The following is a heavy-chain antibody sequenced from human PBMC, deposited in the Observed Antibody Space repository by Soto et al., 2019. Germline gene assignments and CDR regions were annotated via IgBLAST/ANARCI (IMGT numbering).Heavy chain of an antibody. Sequence: PSETLSLTCTVSGGSFSSSSYYWGWLRQSPGRGPEWIGSVFYTGFTSYNPSLESRVSVSVDTSKNQFSLKVSAVTAADTAVYYCASSQKGYNWNYFDHWGQGALVTVSS. CDR1: GGSFSSSSYY. CDR2: VFYTGFT. J-gene: IGHJ4*02. V-gene: IGHV4-39*01. D-gene: IGHD1-20*01. CDR3: ASSQKGYNWNYFDH.